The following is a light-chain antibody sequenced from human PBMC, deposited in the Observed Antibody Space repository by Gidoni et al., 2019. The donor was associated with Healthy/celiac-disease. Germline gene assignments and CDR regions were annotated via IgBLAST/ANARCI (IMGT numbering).Light chain of an antibody. V-gene: IGKV4-1*01. CDR1: QSVLYSANNKNY. CDR3: QQYYSTPLT. CDR2: WAS. Sequence: DIVMTQSPDSLAVSLGERATINCKSSQSVLYSANNKNYLTWYQKNPGQPPKLLIDWASTLEAGVPDRFSGSWSGTDFPLTISSLHAEDVAVYYCQQYYSTPLTFGGGTKVEIK. J-gene: IGKJ4*01.